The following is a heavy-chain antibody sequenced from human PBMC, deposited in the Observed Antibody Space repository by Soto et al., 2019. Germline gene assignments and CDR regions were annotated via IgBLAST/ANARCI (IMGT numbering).Heavy chain of an antibody. J-gene: IGHJ6*02. CDR2: LIPIYDAP. D-gene: IGHD1-1*01. CDR3: ARVREPHLDHYGLDV. V-gene: IGHV1-69*06. CDR1: GFTFNVYG. Sequence: QVQLVQSGAEVQNPGSSVKVSCKTSGFTFNVYGIHWVRQAPGQGLEWVGGLIPIYDAPYYAQKFQGRVTISADKSTTTVHLELSSLKSDDTAVYFCARVREPHLDHYGLDVWGQGTTVTVS.